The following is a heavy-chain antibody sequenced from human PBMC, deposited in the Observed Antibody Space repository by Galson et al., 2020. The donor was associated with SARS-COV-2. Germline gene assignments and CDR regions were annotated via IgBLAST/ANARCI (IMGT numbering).Heavy chain of an antibody. CDR3: TSVPPYGSAFGDAFDF. V-gene: IGHV3-73*01. CDR1: GFTFSDSS. J-gene: IGHJ3*01. Sequence: GGSLSLSCAASGFTFSDSSMHWVRQASGKGLEWVGRIKSKSNSYATAYAASLNGRFTISSDDSKNKAYLQMNSLKTEDTAVYYGTSVPPYGSAFGDAFDFWGQGTMVTVSS. D-gene: IGHD6-6*01. CDR2: IKSKSNSYAT.